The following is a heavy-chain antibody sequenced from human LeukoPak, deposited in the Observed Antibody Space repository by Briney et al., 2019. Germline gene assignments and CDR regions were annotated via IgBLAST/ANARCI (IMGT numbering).Heavy chain of an antibody. D-gene: IGHD3-10*01. CDR3: AGSHGGSGSYSRAFDI. CDR2: IYYSGST. Sequence: LETLSLTCTVSGGSISSYYWSWIRQPPGKGLEGIGYIYYSGSTNYNPSLKSRVTISVDTSKNQFSLKLSSVTAADTAVYYCAGSHGGSGSYSRAFDIWGQGTMVTVSS. V-gene: IGHV4-59*01. CDR1: GGSISSYY. J-gene: IGHJ3*02.